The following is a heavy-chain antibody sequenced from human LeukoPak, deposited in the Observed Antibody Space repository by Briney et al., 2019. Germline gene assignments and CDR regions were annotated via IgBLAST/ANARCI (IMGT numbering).Heavy chain of an antibody. Sequence: SETLSLTCTVSDGSITNYDWSWIRQPPGKGLEWIGYIYYSGSTNYNPSLKSRVTISVDTSKNQFSLKLSSVTAADTAVYYCTRFGCTVTTCGYYYGMDVWGQGTTVTVSS. CDR2: IYYSGST. V-gene: IGHV4-59*01. CDR1: DGSITNYD. D-gene: IGHD4-17*01. CDR3: TRFGCTVTTCGYYYGMDV. J-gene: IGHJ6*02.